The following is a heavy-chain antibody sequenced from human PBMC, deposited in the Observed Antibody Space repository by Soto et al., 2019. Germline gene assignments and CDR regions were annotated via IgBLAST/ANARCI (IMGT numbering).Heavy chain of an antibody. V-gene: IGHV1-18*01. CDR1: GYTFTSYG. CDR3: ARDPYYYDSSGYYGVFGY. D-gene: IGHD3-22*01. J-gene: IGHJ4*02. Sequence: GASVKVSCKASGYTFTSYGISWVRQAPGQGLEWMRWISAYNGNTNYAQKLQGRVTMTTDTSTSTAYMELRSLRSDDTAVYYCARDPYYYDSSGYYGVFGYWGQGTLVTVSS. CDR2: ISAYNGNT.